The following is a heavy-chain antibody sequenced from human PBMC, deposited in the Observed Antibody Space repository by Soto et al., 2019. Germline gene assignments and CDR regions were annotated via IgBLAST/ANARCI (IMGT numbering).Heavy chain of an antibody. CDR1: GGSISSNRW. CDR2: IYHGGST. V-gene: IGHV4-4*02. Sequence: PSETLSLTCAVYGGSISSNRWWSGVRQPPGKGPEWIGEIYHGGSTTYNSSLKSRVTISLDKSKNTLSLKLKSVTAADSAVYYYASDDHIVVVPTSLGAMDVWGQGTTVTVSS. CDR3: ASDDHIVVVPTSLGAMDV. D-gene: IGHD2-2*01. J-gene: IGHJ6*02.